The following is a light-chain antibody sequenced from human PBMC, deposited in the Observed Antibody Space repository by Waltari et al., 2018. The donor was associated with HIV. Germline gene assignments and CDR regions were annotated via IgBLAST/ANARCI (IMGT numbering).Light chain of an antibody. J-gene: IGKJ2*01. V-gene: IGKV4-1*01. CDR2: WAS. CDR1: QSVFHSSNNKNY. CDR3: QQYYTTPYT. Sequence: IVMSQSPASLAVALGERATIHCESSQSVFHSSNNKNYLVWYQQKAGQPPKMLIYWASTRESGVPDRFSGSGSGTEFTLTISSLQAEDVAVYYCQQYYTTPYTFGQGTKLEIK.